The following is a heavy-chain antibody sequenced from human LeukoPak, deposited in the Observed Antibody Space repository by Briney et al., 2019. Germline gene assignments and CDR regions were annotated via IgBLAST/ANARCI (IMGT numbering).Heavy chain of an antibody. J-gene: IGHJ4*02. V-gene: IGHV3-21*01. CDR1: GFTFSSYS. Sequence: GGSLRLSCAASGFTFSSYSMNWVRQAPGKGLEWVSSISSSSSYIYYADSVKGRFTISRDNAKNSLYLQMNSLRAEDTAVYYCARGEDIWGSYRSPYFDYWGRGTLVTVSS. CDR2: ISSSSSYI. CDR3: ARGEDIWGSYRSPYFDY. D-gene: IGHD3-16*02.